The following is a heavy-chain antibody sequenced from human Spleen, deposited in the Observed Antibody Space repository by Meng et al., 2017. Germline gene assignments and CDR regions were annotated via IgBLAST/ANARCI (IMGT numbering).Heavy chain of an antibody. Sequence: QVQLQESGPGLVKPSQTLSLTCTVSGGSIRSGDYYWSWIRQPPGKGLEWIGYIYYSGSTYYNPSLKSRITIFVDTSKNQFSLKLSSVTAADTAVYYCARRRELSVSFDYWGQGTLVTVSS. J-gene: IGHJ4*02. CDR2: IYYSGST. CDR3: ARRRELSVSFDY. CDR1: GGSIRSGDYY. V-gene: IGHV4-30-4*01. D-gene: IGHD3-16*02.